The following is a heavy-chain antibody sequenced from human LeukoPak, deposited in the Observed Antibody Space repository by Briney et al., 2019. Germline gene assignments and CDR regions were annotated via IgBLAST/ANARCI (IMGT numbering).Heavy chain of an antibody. V-gene: IGHV4-34*01. CDR3: AGGTGYGIYYFDY. CDR2: INHSGST. Sequence: SETLSLTCAVYGGSFSGYYWSWIRQPPGKGLEWIGEINHSGSTYYNPSLKSRVTISVDRSKNQFSLKLSSVTAADTAVYYCAGGTGYGIYYFDYWGQGTLVTVSS. J-gene: IGHJ4*02. D-gene: IGHD3/OR15-3a*01. CDR1: GGSFSGYY.